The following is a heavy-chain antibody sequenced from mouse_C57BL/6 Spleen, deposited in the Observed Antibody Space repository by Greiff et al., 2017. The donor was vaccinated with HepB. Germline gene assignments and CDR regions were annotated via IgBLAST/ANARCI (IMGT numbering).Heavy chain of an antibody. J-gene: IGHJ4*01. CDR1: GYTFTSYG. CDR3: ARPGGHHYAMDY. CDR2: IYPRSGNT. Sequence: QIHVKQSGAELARPGASVKLSCKASGYTFTSYGISWVKQRTGQGLEWIGEIYPRSGNTYYNEKFKGKATLTADKSSSTAYMELRSLTSKDSAVYFCARPGGHHYAMDYWGQGTSVTVSS. V-gene: IGHV1-81*01.